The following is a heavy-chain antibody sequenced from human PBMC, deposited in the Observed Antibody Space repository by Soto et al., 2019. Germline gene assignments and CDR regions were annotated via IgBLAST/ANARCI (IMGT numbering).Heavy chain of an antibody. CDR3: AREALMYYYDSSGKKGYGMDV. CDR1: GGSISSGGYY. CDR2: IYYSGST. V-gene: IGHV4-31*03. J-gene: IGHJ6*02. Sequence: TSETLSLTCTVSGGSISSGGYYWSWIRQHPGKGLEWIGYIYYSGSTYYNPSLKSRVTISVDTSKNQFSLKLSSVTAADTAVYYCAREALMYYYDSSGKKGYGMDVWGQGKTV. D-gene: IGHD3-22*01.